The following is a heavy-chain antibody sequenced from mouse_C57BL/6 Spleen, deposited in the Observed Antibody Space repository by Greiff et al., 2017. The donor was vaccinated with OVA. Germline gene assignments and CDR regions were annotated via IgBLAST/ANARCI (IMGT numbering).Heavy chain of an antibody. V-gene: IGHV1-80*01. J-gene: IGHJ1*03. Sequence: QVQLKESGAELVKPGASVKISCKASGYAFSSYWMNWVKQRPGKGLEWIGQIYPGDGDTNYNGKFKGKATLTADKSSSTAYMQLSSLTSEDSAVYFCARADEGYFDVWGTGTTVTVSS. CDR1: GYAFSSYW. CDR3: ARADEGYFDV. CDR2: IYPGDGDT.